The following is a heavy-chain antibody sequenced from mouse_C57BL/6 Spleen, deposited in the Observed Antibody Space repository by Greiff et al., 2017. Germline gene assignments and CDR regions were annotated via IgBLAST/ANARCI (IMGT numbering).Heavy chain of an antibody. V-gene: IGHV2-2*01. Sequence: QVQLQQSGPGLVQPSQSLSITCTVSGFSLTSYGVHWVRQSPGKGLEWLGVIWSGGSTDYNAAFISRLSISKDNSKSQVFFKMNSLQADDTAIYYCARNYYYGSSFYYFDYWGQGTTLTVAS. CDR1: GFSLTSYG. CDR3: ARNYYYGSSFYYFDY. CDR2: IWSGGST. J-gene: IGHJ2*01. D-gene: IGHD1-1*01.